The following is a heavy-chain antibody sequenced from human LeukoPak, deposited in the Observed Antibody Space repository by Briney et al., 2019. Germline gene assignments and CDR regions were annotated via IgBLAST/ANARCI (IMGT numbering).Heavy chain of an antibody. D-gene: IGHD3-9*01. CDR2: FDPEDGET. Sequence: ASVKVSCKVSGYTLTELSMHWVRQAPGKGLEWMGGFDPEDGETIYAQKFQGRVTITADESTSTAYMELSSLRSEDTAVYYCARVYYDILTGYYRHFDYWGQGTLVTVSS. V-gene: IGHV1-24*01. J-gene: IGHJ4*02. CDR3: ARVYYDILTGYYRHFDY. CDR1: GYTLTELS.